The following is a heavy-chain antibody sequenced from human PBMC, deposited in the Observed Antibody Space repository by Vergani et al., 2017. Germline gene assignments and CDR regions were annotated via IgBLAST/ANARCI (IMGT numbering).Heavy chain of an antibody. J-gene: IGHJ4*02. CDR2: IDRNYGVK. CDR1: GFTFQAFA. V-gene: IGHV3-9*01. Sequence: VEAGGGLVQPGGSLRLSCTASGFTFQAFAFHWVRQVSGRGLEWVSGIDRNYGVKNGNSFEGRFSISRDNAKKAVFLQMNSLRAEDTAVYYCARDYLDFSGSGSPYYFDHWGQGTQVTVSS. CDR3: ARDYLDFSGSGSPYYFDH. D-gene: IGHD3-10*01.